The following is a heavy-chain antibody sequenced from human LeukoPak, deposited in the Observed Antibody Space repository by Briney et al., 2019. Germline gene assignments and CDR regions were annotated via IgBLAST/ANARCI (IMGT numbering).Heavy chain of an antibody. CDR2: ISGSGSTT. D-gene: IGHD3-22*01. CDR1: GFTFSSYA. V-gene: IGHV3-23*01. J-gene: IGHJ3*02. Sequence: GGSLRLSCAASGFTFSSYAMNWARQAPGKGLEWVSGISGSGSTTFFADSVRGRFTISRDNSKNTLYLHMNSLRAEDTAVYYCAKYPTMIVDDGAFDIWGQGTMVTVSS. CDR3: AKYPTMIVDDGAFDI.